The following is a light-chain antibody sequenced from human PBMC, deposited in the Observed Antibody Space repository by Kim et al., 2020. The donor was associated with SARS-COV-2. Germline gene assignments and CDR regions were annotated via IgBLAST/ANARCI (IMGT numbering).Light chain of an antibody. CDR3: NSRDSNDNVV. Sequence: VALGQTVRITCQGDSLRSYYATWYQKKPGQAPILVIYGKNNRPSGIPDRFSGSSSGNTASLTITGTQAGEEADYYCNSRDSNDNVVFGGGTQLTVL. V-gene: IGLV3-19*01. J-gene: IGLJ2*01. CDR2: GKN. CDR1: SLRSYY.